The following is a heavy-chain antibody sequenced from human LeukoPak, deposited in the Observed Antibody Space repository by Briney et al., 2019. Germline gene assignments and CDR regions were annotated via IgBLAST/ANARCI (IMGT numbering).Heavy chain of an antibody. J-gene: IGHJ4*02. CDR2: ISAYNGNT. CDR1: GYKFTSYS. CDR3: ARDPDCISANCYFAHYDY. V-gene: IGHV1-18*01. Sequence: ASVKVSCKASGYKFTSYSISWVRQAPGQGLEWMGWISAYNGNTDYAQKLQGRVTMTTDTSTSTAYMELRSLRPDDTAVYYCARDPDCISANCYFAHYDYWGQGTLVTVSS. D-gene: IGHD2-2*01.